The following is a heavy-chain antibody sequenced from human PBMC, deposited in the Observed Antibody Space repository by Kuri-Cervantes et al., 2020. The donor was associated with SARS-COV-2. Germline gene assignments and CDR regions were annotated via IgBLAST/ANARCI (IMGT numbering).Heavy chain of an antibody. Sequence: GGSLRLSCAASGFTFSSYGMHWVRQAPGKGLEWVSAISGSGGSTYYADSVKGRFTISRDNSKNTLYLQMNSLRAEDTAVYYCAKDQYDTDAFDIWGQGTMVTVSS. CDR1: GFTFSSYG. D-gene: IGHD1-1*01. CDR2: ISGSGGST. J-gene: IGHJ3*02. V-gene: IGHV3-23*01. CDR3: AKDQYDTDAFDI.